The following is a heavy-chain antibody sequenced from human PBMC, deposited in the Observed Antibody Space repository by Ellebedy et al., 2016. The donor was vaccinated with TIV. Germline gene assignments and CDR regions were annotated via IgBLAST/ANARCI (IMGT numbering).Heavy chain of an antibody. CDR3: TTLGYCSGGKCSENHWFDP. J-gene: IGHJ5*02. V-gene: IGHV3-23*01. Sequence: GGSLRLSCAASGFMFDTFGMNWVRQAPGKGLEWVSTIGKSPGTTYYARSVKGRFTVSRDNSKNTLYLQMNSLRTEDTAVYYCTTLGYCSGGKCSENHWFDPWGQGTLVTVSS. D-gene: IGHD2-15*01. CDR2: IGKSPGTT. CDR1: GFMFDTFG.